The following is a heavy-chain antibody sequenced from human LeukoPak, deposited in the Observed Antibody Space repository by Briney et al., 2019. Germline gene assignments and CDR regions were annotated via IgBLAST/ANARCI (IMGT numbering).Heavy chain of an antibody. V-gene: IGHV3-23*01. D-gene: IGHD2/OR15-2a*01. J-gene: IGHJ4*02. CDR2: ISNSGGRT. CDR1: GLTFSNYA. CDR3: AKRMGYDFGHFDY. Sequence: PGGSLRLSCAASGLTFSNYAVGWVRQAPGRGLEWVSAISNSGGRTYYADSVKGRFTISRDNSKNTLSLQMNSLRDDDAGVYYCAKRMGYDFGHFDYWGQRALLTVSS.